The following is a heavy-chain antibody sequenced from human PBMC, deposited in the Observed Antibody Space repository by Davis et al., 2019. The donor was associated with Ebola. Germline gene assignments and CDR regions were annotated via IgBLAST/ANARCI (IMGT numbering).Heavy chain of an antibody. J-gene: IGHJ4*02. V-gene: IGHV3-20*04. CDR3: ARDVYASVDN. CDR1: AFTFDDHA. Sequence: PGGSLRLSCVASAFTFDDHAMHWVRQAPGKGLEWVSALDWNGDSEGYATSVKGRFVISRDNAKNSLYLQMNSLRAEDTAFYYCARDVYASVDNWGQGTLVTVSS. D-gene: IGHD2-8*01. CDR2: LDWNGDSE.